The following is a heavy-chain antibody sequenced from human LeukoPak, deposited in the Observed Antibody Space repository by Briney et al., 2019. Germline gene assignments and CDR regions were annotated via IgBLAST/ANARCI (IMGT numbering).Heavy chain of an antibody. CDR2: ISYDGSNK. CDR3: AKDQGMLWSLLGDY. D-gene: IGHD3-16*01. J-gene: IGHJ4*02. CDR1: GFTFSSYS. V-gene: IGHV3-30*18. Sequence: SGGSLRLSCAASGFTFSSYSMNWVRQAPGKGLEWVAVISYDGSNKYYADSVKGRFTISRDNSKNTLYLQMNSLRAEDTAVYYCAKDQGMLWSLLGDYWGQGTLVTVSS.